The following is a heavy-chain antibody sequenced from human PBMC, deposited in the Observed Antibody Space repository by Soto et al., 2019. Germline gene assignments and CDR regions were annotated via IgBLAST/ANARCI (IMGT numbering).Heavy chain of an antibody. CDR3: ASRDRPTWSAP. CDR1: GYTFTSYY. Sequence: ASVKVSCKTSGYTFTSYYMHWVRQAPGQRLEWMGIINPSGGSTSYAQKFQGRVTITRDTSTSTVYMELSSLRSEDTAVYYCASRDRPTWSAPWGQGTLDTVSS. CDR2: INPSGGST. V-gene: IGHV1-46*01. J-gene: IGHJ5*02.